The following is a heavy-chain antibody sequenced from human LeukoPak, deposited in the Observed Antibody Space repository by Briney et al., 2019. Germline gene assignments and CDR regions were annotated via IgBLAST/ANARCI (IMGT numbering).Heavy chain of an antibody. D-gene: IGHD3-10*01. CDR2: ISSSSSYI. CDR3: ARDIARTGRDY. V-gene: IGHV3-21*01. Sequence: PGGSLRLSCAASGFTFSSYSMNWVRQAPGKGLEWVSSISSSSSYIYYADSVKGRFTISRDNAKNSLYLRMNSLRAEDTAVYYCARDIARTGRDYWGQGTLVTVSS. J-gene: IGHJ4*02. CDR1: GFTFSSYS.